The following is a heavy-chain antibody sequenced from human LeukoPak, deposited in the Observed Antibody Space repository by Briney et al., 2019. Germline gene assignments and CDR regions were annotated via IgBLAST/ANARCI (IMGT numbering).Heavy chain of an antibody. J-gene: IGHJ4*02. CDR3: ARARRGYRHNNRVYYFDY. V-gene: IGHV1-69*13. CDR1: GGTFSSYA. Sequence: ASVKVSCKASGGTFSSYAISWVRQAPGQGLEWMGGIIPIFGTANYAQKFQGRVTITADESTSTAYMELSSLRSEDTAVYYCARARRGYRHNNRVYYFDYWGQGTLVTVSS. D-gene: IGHD5-12*01. CDR2: IIPIFGTA.